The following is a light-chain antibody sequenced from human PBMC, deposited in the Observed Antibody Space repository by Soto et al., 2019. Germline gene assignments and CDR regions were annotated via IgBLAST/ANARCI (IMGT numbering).Light chain of an antibody. Sequence: TQPASVSGSPRYSIPVSCTVTSSDVGVYTHVDWYQQRPGKVPKLVIYEVTNRPSGVASRFSGSKSGNTASLTISGLQAEDEADYYCISYTGSSASYVFGTGTKVTVL. CDR3: ISYTGSSASYV. CDR2: EVT. CDR1: SSDVGVYTH. V-gene: IGLV2-14*01. J-gene: IGLJ1*01.